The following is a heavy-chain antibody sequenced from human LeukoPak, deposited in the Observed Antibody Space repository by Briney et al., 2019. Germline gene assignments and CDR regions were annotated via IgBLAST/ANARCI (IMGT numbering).Heavy chain of an antibody. CDR2: IYTSGST. Sequence: NPSETLSLTCTVSGGSISSYYWSWIRQPAGKGLEWIGRIYTSGSTNYNPSLKSRVTMSVDRSKNQFSLKLNSVTAADTAVYFCARVPHTTSSIDYWGQGAPVTVSS. J-gene: IGHJ4*02. V-gene: IGHV4-4*07. D-gene: IGHD6-6*01. CDR1: GGSISSYY. CDR3: ARVPHTTSSIDY.